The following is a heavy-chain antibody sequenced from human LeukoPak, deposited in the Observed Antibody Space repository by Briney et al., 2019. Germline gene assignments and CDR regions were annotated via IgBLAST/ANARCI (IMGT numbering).Heavy chain of an antibody. CDR2: INANNGKT. CDR3: SRDSTFGAVVDFSL. V-gene: IGHV1-18*01. CDR1: GYNFNTFS. Sequence: ASVKVSCKASGYNFNTFSIAWVRQAPGQGLEWMGWINANNGKTHYAQKFHDRVTMTTDTSTNTAYLELRGLKSDDTAMYYCSRDSTFGAVVDFSLWGQETLVTVSS. J-gene: IGHJ4*02. D-gene: IGHD3-16*02.